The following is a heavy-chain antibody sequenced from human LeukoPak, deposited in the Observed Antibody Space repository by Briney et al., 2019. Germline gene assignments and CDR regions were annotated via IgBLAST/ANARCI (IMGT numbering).Heavy chain of an antibody. CDR3: ARENYYDFWSGYYFDY. V-gene: IGHV3-30-3*01. D-gene: IGHD3-3*01. Sequence: GRSLRLSCAASGFTFSSYAMHRVRQAPGKGLEWVAVISYDGSNKYYADSVKGRFTISRDNSKNTLYLQMNSLRAEDTAVYYCARENYYDFWSGYYFDYWGQGTLVTVSS. CDR1: GFTFSSYA. J-gene: IGHJ4*02. CDR2: ISYDGSNK.